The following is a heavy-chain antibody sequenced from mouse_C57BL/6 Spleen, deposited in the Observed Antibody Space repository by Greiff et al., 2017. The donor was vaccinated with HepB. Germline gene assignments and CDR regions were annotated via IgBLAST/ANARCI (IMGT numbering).Heavy chain of an antibody. V-gene: IGHV1-82*01. J-gene: IGHJ2*01. CDR2: IYPGDGDT. CDR1: GYAFSSSW. Sequence: QVQLKESGPELVKPGASVKISCKASGYAFSSSWMNWVKQRPGKGLEWIGRIYPGDGDTNYNGKFKGKATLTADKSSSTAYMQRSSLTSEDSAVYFCARLEGFDYWGQGTTLTVSS. CDR3: ARLEGFDY.